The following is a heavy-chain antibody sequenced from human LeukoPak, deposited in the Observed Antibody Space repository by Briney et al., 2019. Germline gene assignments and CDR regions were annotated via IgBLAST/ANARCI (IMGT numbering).Heavy chain of an antibody. CDR3: ARWSSDAFDI. Sequence: KPSGTLSLTCTVSGGSLSSYYWSWVPQPPGKGPEGIGDIYYSGITNYHPSLKSRVTISVDTSKNQFSLKLSSVTAADTAVYYCARWSSDAFDIWGQGTMVTVSS. D-gene: IGHD2-15*01. V-gene: IGHV4-59*01. CDR1: GGSLSSYY. J-gene: IGHJ3*02. CDR2: IYYSGIT.